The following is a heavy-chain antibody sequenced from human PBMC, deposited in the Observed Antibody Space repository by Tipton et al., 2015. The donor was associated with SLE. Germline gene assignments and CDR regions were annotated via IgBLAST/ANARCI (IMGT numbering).Heavy chain of an antibody. CDR3: AGDLWYGGNSAPHAFDI. Sequence: TLSLTCTVYGGSFSSYYWIWIRQPPGKGLEWIGYIYYSGSTNYNPSLKSRVTISVDTSKNQFSLKLSSVTAADTAVYYCAGDLWYGGNSAPHAFDIWGQGTMVTVSS. J-gene: IGHJ3*02. CDR2: IYYSGST. V-gene: IGHV4-59*01. D-gene: IGHD4-23*01. CDR1: GGSFSSYY.